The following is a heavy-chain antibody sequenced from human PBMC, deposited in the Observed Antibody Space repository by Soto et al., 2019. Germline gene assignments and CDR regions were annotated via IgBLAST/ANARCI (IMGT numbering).Heavy chain of an antibody. CDR1: GFTFSSYG. D-gene: IGHD1-26*01. Sequence: GGSLRLSCTASGFTFSSYGMHWVRQAPGKGLEWVSVISYDGSNKYYADSVKGRFTISRDNSKNTLYLQMNSLRAEDTAVYYCAKDRDRGGSYYFDYWGQGTLVTVSS. CDR2: ISYDGSNK. J-gene: IGHJ4*02. V-gene: IGHV3-30*18. CDR3: AKDRDRGGSYYFDY.